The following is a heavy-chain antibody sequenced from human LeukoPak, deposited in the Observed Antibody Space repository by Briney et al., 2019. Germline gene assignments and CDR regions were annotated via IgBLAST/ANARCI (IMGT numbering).Heavy chain of an antibody. Sequence: GGSLRLSCAASGFTFSSYAMHWVRQAPGKGLEWVAVISYDGSNKYYADSVKGRFTISRDNSKNTLYLQMNSLRAEDTAVYYCATARGVIITIDYWGQGTLVTVSS. CDR1: GFTFSSYA. J-gene: IGHJ4*02. V-gene: IGHV3-30-3*01. CDR2: ISYDGSNK. D-gene: IGHD3-10*01. CDR3: ATARGVIITIDY.